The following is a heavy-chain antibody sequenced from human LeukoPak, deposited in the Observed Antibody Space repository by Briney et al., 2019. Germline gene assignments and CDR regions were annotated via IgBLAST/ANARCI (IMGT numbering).Heavy chain of an antibody. J-gene: IGHJ6*02. V-gene: IGHV1-46*01. CDR2: INVSAGST. CDR3: AKDLSSAITSALVLDV. CDR1: GYTFTSYY. D-gene: IGHD3-22*01. Sequence: GASVKVSCKASGYTFTSYYMHWVRQAPGQGLEWVGIINVSAGSTSYAQKFQGRVTMTRDTSTTTVYMELSSLRSEDTAVYYCAKDLSSAITSALVLDVWGQGTTV.